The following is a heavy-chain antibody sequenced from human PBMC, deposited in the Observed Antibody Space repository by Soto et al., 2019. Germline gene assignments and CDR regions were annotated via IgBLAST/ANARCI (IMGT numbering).Heavy chain of an antibody. Sequence: QVQLQESGPGLVKPSQTLSLTCIVSGGSISSGGYYWSWIRQHPGKGLEWIGYIYYSGNTYYNPSLKSRVTISVDTSKNQFSLKLSSVTAADTAVYYCARVDIAAAGMSGYYYYGLDVWGQGTTVTVSS. D-gene: IGHD6-13*01. J-gene: IGHJ6*02. CDR2: IYYSGNT. V-gene: IGHV4-31*03. CDR3: ARVDIAAAGMSGYYYYGLDV. CDR1: GGSISSGGYY.